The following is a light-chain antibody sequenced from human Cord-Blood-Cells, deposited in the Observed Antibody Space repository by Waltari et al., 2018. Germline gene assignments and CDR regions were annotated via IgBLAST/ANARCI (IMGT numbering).Light chain of an antibody. CDR2: SNK. CDR1: SSNIGSNT. J-gene: IGLJ2*01. CDR3: AAWDDSLNGLV. Sequence: QSVLTQPPSASGTPGQRVTISCSGSSSNIGSNTVNWYQQLPGTAPKLLIYSNKQRPSGVPDRFSGSNSGTSASLAISGLQSEDEADYYCAAWDDSLNGLVFGGGTKLTVL. V-gene: IGLV1-44*01.